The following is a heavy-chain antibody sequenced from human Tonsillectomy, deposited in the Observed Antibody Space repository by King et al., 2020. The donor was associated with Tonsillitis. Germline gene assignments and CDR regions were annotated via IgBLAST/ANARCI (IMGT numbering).Heavy chain of an antibody. J-gene: IGHJ6*04. CDR1: GFTFSDHY. Sequence: VQLVESGGGLVKPGGSLRLSCEASGFTFSDHYMSWIRQAPGKGLEYISYISSSGSYTNYADSVKGRFTISRDNAKISLYLQMNSLRAEDTAVYYCASWVVPPAIHSGSFDVWGKGTTVTVSS. CDR2: ISSSGSYT. CDR3: ASWVVPPAIHSGSFDV. V-gene: IGHV3-11*05. D-gene: IGHD2-2*01.